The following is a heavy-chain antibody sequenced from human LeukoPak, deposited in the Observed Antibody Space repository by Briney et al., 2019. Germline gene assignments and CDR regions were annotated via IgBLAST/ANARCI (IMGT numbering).Heavy chain of an antibody. D-gene: IGHD5-18*01. V-gene: IGHV3-74*01. J-gene: IGHJ4*02. CDR2: IKYDGSTS. CDR3: AKDRGQRGFSYGTDY. Sequence: GGSLRLTCEASGSTFTTYWIHWVRQGPGKGLVWVSRIKYDGSTSNYADSVKGRFTISRDNAKNTVYLQMDSLRADEDTAVYFCAKDRGQRGFSYGTDYWGQGTLVTVSS. CDR1: GSTFTTYW.